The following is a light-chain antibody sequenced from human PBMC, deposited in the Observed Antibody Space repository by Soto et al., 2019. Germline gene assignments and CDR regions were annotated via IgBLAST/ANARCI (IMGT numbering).Light chain of an antibody. CDR3: AAWDDSLNGFV. J-gene: IGLJ1*01. CDR1: SSNIGSNT. CDR2: SNN. Sequence: QSVLTQPPSASGTPGQRVTISCSGSSSNIGSNTVNWYQHLPGTAPKLLIYSNNQRPSGVPVRFSGSKSGTSASLAISGLQSDDEADYYCAAWDDSLNGFVFGTGTKVTVL. V-gene: IGLV1-44*01.